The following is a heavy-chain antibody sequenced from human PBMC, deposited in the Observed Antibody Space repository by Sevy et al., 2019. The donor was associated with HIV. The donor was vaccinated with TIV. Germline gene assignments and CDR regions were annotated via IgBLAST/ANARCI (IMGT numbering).Heavy chain of an antibody. CDR2: IVPSFDLS. D-gene: IGHD6-13*01. J-gene: IGHJ3*01. V-gene: IGHV1-69*13. CDR3: ARPQRPSGYSSSGDAFDV. Sequence: ASVKVSCKASGVSFSGYAINWVRQTPGQGREWMGWIVPSFDLSKYAQKFQGRVTFTADESTDTAYMKLSSLRSDDTAVYYCARPQRPSGYSSSGDAFDVWGQGIMVTVSS. CDR1: GVSFSGYA.